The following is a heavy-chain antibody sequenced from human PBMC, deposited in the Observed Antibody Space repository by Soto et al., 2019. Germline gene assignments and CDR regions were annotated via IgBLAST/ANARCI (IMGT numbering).Heavy chain of an antibody. V-gene: IGHV3-23*01. CDR3: AKASPWIQLWDMGYGMDV. CDR1: GFTFSSYA. Sequence: GGSLRLSCAASGFTFSSYAMSWVRQAPGKGLEWVSAISGSGGSTYYADSVKGRFTISRDNSKNTLYLQMNSLRAEDTAVYYCAKASPWIQLWDMGYGMDVWGQGTTVTVSS. CDR2: ISGSGGST. J-gene: IGHJ6*02. D-gene: IGHD5-18*01.